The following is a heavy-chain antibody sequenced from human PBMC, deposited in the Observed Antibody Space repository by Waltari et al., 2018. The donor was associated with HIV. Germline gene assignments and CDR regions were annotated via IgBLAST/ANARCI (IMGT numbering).Heavy chain of an antibody. D-gene: IGHD6-19*01. CDR3: ARDDTPRERRIAVAGGMNY. CDR1: GGSISSYY. CDR2: CYYSGST. J-gene: IGHJ4*02. Sequence: QVQLQESGPGLVKPSETLSLTCTVSGGSISSYYWSWIRPPPGKGLEWIGYCYYSGSTNYNPSLKSRVTITVDTSKNQFSLNRGSVTAADTAVYYCARDDTPRERRIAVAGGMNYWGQGTLVTVSS. V-gene: IGHV4-59*01.